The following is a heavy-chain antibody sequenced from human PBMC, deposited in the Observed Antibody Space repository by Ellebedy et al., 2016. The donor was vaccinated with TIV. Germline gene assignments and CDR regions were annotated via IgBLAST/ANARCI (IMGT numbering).Heavy chain of an antibody. CDR3: ARAIVVAPVANWFDP. CDR1: GYTFTTYA. CDR2: INGGNGNT. D-gene: IGHD2-2*01. J-gene: IGHJ5*02. Sequence: ASVKVSCKASGYTFTTYAIHWVRQAPGQRLEWMGWINGGNGNTGYSQNFQGRVTITRDTSASIAYMELSSLRSEDTAVYYCARAIVVAPVANWFDPWGQGTPVTVSS. V-gene: IGHV1-3*01.